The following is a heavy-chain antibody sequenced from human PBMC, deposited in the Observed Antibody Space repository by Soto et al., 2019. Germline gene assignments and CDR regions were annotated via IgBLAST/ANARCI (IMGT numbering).Heavy chain of an antibody. CDR1: GLSLSNGRLG. V-gene: IGHV2-26*01. J-gene: IGHJ5*02. CDR3: ALIKDCSRTDCYLASFDP. CDR2: IFSNDDK. D-gene: IGHD2-2*01. Sequence: QVTLKESGPVLVKPTETLTLTCTVSGLSLSNGRLGVSWIRQPPGKALEWLAHIFSNDDKSYRTSLKSRLTISKDTSRSQVVLTMTNMDPVDSATYYCALIKDCSRTDCYLASFDPWGQGTLVTVSS.